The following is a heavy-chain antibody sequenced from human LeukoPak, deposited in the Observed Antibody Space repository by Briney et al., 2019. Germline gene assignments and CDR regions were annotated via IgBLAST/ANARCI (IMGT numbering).Heavy chain of an antibody. D-gene: IGHD5-18*01. J-gene: IGHJ3*02. CDR3: ARESAVVTLHAFDI. V-gene: IGHV3-30*02. CDR1: GFTFSSYG. Sequence: GGSLRLSCAASGFTFSSYGMHWVRQAPGKGLEWVAFIRYDGSNKYYADSVKGRFTISRDNSKNTLYLQMNSLRAEDTAVYYCARESAVVTLHAFDIWGQGTMVTVSS. CDR2: IRYDGSNK.